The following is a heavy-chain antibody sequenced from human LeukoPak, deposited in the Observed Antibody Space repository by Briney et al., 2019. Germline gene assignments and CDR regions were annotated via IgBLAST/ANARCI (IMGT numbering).Heavy chain of an antibody. CDR1: GGSISSGDYY. Sequence: SETLSLTCTVSGGSISSGDYYWSWIRQPPGKGLEWIGYIYYSGSTYYNPSLKSRVTISVYTSKNQFSLKLSSVTAADTAVYYCARAAPPAGYYDSSGYPTENWGQGTLVTVSS. V-gene: IGHV4-30-4*08. J-gene: IGHJ4*02. CDR3: ARAAPPAGYYDSSGYPTEN. D-gene: IGHD3-22*01. CDR2: IYYSGST.